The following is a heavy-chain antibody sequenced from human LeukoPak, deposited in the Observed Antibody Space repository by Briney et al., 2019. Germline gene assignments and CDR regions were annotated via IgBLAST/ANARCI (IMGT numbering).Heavy chain of an antibody. D-gene: IGHD3-10*01. CDR1: GFTFSSYG. J-gene: IGHJ4*02. V-gene: IGHV3-30*02. CDR3: ARVYYYGSGSYSFDY. CDR2: IRLDGSNK. Sequence: GGSLRLSCAASGFTFSSYGMHWVRQAPGKGLEWVAFIRLDGSNKDYADSVKGRFTISRDNSKNTLDLQMNSLRAEDTAVYYCARVYYYGSGSYSFDYWGQGTLVTVSS.